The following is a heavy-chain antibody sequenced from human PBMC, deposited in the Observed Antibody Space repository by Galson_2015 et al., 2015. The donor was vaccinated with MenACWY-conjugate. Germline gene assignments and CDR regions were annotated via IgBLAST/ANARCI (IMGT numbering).Heavy chain of an antibody. V-gene: IGHV3-48*02. D-gene: IGHD5-18*01. J-gene: IGHJ4*02. CDR1: GFTFCSDS. CDR3: ARVPGYRYGYYDW. Sequence: SLRLSCSAAGFTFCSDSLNWVRRAPGKGLEWVSYISSSSSTIYYTDSVKGRFTISRDNAKNSLYLQMNTLRDEDTAVYFCARVPGYRYGYYDWWGQGTPVTVSS. CDR2: ISSSSSTI.